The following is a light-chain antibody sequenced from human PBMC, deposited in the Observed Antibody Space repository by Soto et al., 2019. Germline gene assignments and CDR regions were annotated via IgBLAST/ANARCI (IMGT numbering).Light chain of an antibody. CDR2: GAS. CDR3: QQYKNWLALT. Sequence: EIVMTQSPATLSVSPGERVTLSCRASQDIRSSLAWYQQKPGQAPRLLIYGASIRATGVPATFSGSGSGTEFTLTISSLQSEDSAVYYCQQYKNWLALTFGGGTKVDIK. V-gene: IGKV3-15*01. CDR1: QDIRSS. J-gene: IGKJ4*01.